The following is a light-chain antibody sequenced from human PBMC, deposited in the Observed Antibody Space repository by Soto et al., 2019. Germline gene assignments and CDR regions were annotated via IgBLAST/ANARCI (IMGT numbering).Light chain of an antibody. CDR2: KAS. V-gene: IGKV1-5*03. CDR1: QSISSW. Sequence: DIQITQSPSTLSASVVDRVTITCRARQSISSWLAWYQRKPGKAPKLLIYKASNLESGVPSRFSGSGSGTEFTLSISSLQADDFATYYCQQFNSYSWTFGQGPKVEIK. CDR3: QQFNSYSWT. J-gene: IGKJ1*01.